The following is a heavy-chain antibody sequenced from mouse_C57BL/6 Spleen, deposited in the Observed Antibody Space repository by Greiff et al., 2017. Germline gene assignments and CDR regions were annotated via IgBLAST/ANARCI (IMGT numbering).Heavy chain of an antibody. CDR2: ISDGGSYT. CDR1: GFTFSSYA. J-gene: IGHJ1*03. D-gene: IGHD4-1*01. V-gene: IGHV5-4*01. CDR3: ARDRLTGPYWYFEV. Sequence: EVMLVESGGGLVKPGGSLKLSCAASGFTFSSYAMSWVRQTPEKRLEWVATISDGGSYTYYPDNVKGRFTISRDNAKNNLYLQMSHLKSEDTAMYYWARDRLTGPYWYFEVWGTGTTVTVSS.